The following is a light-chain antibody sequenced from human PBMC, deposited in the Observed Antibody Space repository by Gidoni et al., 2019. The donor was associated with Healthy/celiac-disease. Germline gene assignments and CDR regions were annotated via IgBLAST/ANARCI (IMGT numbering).Light chain of an antibody. CDR3: QSYDSSNRGV. CDR2: EDN. CDR1: SGSIASNY. J-gene: IGLJ3*02. Sequence: NFMLTQPHSVSESPGKTVTISCTRSSGSIASNYGQWYQQRPGSSPTTVIYEDNQRPSGVPDRFSGSIDSSSNSASLTISGLKTEDEADYYCQSYDSSNRGVFGGGTKLTVL. V-gene: IGLV6-57*01.